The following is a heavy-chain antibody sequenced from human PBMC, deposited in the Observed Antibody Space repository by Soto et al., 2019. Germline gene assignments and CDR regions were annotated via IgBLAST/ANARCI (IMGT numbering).Heavy chain of an antibody. V-gene: IGHV4-34*01. CDR3: ARGRIGYSSGWYFDY. CDR2: INHSGST. D-gene: IGHD6-19*01. CDR1: GGSFSGYY. J-gene: IGHJ4*02. Sequence: PSETLSLTCAVYGGSFSGYYWSWIRQPPGKGLEWIGEINHSGSTNYNPSLKSRVTISVDTSKNQFSLKLSSVTAADTAVYYCARGRIGYSSGWYFDYWGQGTLVTVSS.